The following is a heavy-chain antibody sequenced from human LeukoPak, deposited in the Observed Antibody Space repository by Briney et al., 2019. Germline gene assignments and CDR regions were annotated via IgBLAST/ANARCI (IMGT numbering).Heavy chain of an antibody. D-gene: IGHD3-10*01. J-gene: IGHJ1*01. V-gene: IGHV4-39*07. CDR2: IYYSGST. CDR1: GGSISSSSYD. CDR3: ARDRPTLLLWFGSAEYFQH. Sequence: SETLSLTCSVSGGSISSSSYDWGWIRQPPGKGLEWIGSIYYSGSTYYNPSLKSRVTISVDRSKNQFSLKLSSVTAADTAVYYCARDRPTLLLWFGSAEYFQHWGQGTLVTVSS.